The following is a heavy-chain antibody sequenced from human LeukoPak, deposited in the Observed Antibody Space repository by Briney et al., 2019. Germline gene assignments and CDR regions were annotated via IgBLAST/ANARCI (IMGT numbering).Heavy chain of an antibody. CDR2: ICGSGGSA. CDR3: GKARAGSPQNGYFYYGLDV. V-gene: IGHV3-23*01. CDR1: GFTFSTYA. D-gene: IGHD3-10*01. Sequence: PGGSLRLSCTASGFTFSTYAMSWVRQAPGKGLEWVSNICGSGGSAYSADSVKGRFTISRDNSKNTLFLQMNSLRAEDTAVYYCGKARAGSPQNGYFYYGLDVWGQGTTVTVSS. J-gene: IGHJ6*02.